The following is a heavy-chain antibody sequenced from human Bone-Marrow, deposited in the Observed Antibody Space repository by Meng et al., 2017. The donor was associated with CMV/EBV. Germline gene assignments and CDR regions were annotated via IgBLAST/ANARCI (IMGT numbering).Heavy chain of an antibody. J-gene: IGHJ6*02. CDR1: GFTFSDYG. CDR2: VRYDGNNK. CDR3: ARVRGYSGYDYGMDV. V-gene: IGHV3-30*02. Sequence: GESLKISCAASGFTFSDYGMHWVRQAPGKGLEWVAYVRYDGNNKNYADSVKGRFTISRDNAKNSLYLQMNSLRAEDTAVYYCARVRGYSGYDYGMDVWGQGTTVTVSS. D-gene: IGHD5-12*01.